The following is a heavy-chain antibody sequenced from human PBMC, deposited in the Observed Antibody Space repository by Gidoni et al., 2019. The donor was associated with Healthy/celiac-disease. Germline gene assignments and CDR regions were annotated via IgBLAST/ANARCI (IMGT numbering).Heavy chain of an antibody. J-gene: IGHJ5*02. D-gene: IGHD3-10*01. CDR1: GGSISSGRYY. CDR3: ARFAPLLWFGAGNWFDP. V-gene: IGHV4-61*02. Sequence: QVQLQESGPGLVKPSQTLSLTCTASGGSISSGRYYWSWIRQPAGKGLEWIVRIYTSGSTNYNPSLKSRVTISVDTSKNQFSLKLSSVTAADTAVYYCARFAPLLWFGAGNWFDPWGQGTLVTVSS. CDR2: IYTSGST.